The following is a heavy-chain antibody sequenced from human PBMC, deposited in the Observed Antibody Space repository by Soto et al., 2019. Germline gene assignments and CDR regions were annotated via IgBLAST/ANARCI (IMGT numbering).Heavy chain of an antibody. Sequence: EVQLVESGGGLVQPGGSLRLSCAVSGFTFSTHAMNWVRQAPGKGLEWVAYIHGTRSIIYYADSVKGRFTISRDNAKNSLCLQMDSLRYEDTAVYYCARDARNADYDYWGQGTLVTVSS. CDR2: IHGTRSII. J-gene: IGHJ4*02. V-gene: IGHV3-48*02. CDR1: GFTFSTHA. CDR3: ARDARNADYDY. D-gene: IGHD3-16*01.